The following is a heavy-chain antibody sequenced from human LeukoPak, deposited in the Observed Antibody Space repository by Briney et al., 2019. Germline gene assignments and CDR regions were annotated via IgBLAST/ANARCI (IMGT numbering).Heavy chain of an antibody. CDR2: IYYSGST. CDR3: ARDGCSGGSCYYEFDY. D-gene: IGHD2-15*01. Sequence: SETLSLTCTVSGGSISSYYWSWIRQPPGKGLEWIGYIYYSGSTNYNPSLKSRVTISVDTSKNQFSLKLSSVTAADTAVYYCARDGCSGGSCYYEFDYWGQGTLVTVSS. J-gene: IGHJ4*02. CDR1: GGSISSYY. V-gene: IGHV4-59*01.